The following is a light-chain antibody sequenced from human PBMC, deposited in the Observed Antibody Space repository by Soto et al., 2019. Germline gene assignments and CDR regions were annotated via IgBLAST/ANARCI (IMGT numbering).Light chain of an antibody. J-gene: IGLJ1*01. CDR3: QSYDSSLSSSSV. Sequence: QSVLTQPPSVSGAPGQRVTISCTGGSSNIGAGYDVHWYHQHPGRAPQLLIYGNSNRPSGVPDRFSGCKSGTAASLAITGLQPDDDEDYYCQSYDSSLSSSSVFVTGTKLTVL. CDR1: SSNIGAGYD. V-gene: IGLV1-40*01. CDR2: GNS.